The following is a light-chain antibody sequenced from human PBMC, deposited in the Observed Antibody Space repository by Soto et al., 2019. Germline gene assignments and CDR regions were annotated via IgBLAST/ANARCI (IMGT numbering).Light chain of an antibody. J-gene: IGKJ4*01. Sequence: DLQMTQSPSSLSAFVGDRVTITCQASQNINIYLNWYQQKPGKAPKLLIYDASNLATGVPSKFSGGGSETDFTFTIHSLQPEDIATYYCQQYGNLPLSFGGGTKVEIK. CDR1: QNINIY. V-gene: IGKV1-33*01. CDR2: DAS. CDR3: QQYGNLPLS.